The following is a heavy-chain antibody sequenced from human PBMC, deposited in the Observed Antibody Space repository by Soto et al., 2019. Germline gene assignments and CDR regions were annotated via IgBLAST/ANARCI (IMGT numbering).Heavy chain of an antibody. CDR1: GFTFSSYG. J-gene: IGHJ4*02. CDR2: ISYXGSNK. V-gene: IGHV3-30*03. Sequence: HTRGSLRISCAASGFTFSSYGIHWVRQAPGKGLEWVAVISYXGSNKYYADSVKGRFTISRDNSXNTLCRQMNSRRAEDTAVYYCARADSYDFWCYFDYWGQGTLVTVSS. CDR3: ARADSYDFWCYFDY. D-gene: IGHD3-3*01.